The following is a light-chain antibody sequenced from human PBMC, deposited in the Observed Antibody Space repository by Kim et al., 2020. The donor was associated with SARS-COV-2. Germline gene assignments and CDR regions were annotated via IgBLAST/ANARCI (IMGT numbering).Light chain of an antibody. Sequence: DTQMTQSPSTLSASVGDRVTITCRASQSIDIWLAWYQQKPGRAPWLLIYKASTLESGVPSRFSGSGSGTEFTLTISSLQPDDFATYYCQRYDNLYTFGQGTKLEI. CDR2: KAS. J-gene: IGKJ2*01. CDR1: QSIDIW. V-gene: IGKV1-5*03. CDR3: QRYDNLYT.